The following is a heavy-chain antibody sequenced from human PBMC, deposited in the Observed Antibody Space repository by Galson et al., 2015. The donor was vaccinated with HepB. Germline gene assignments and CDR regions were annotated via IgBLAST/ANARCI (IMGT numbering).Heavy chain of an antibody. Sequence: SVKVSCKASGGTFSSYAISWVRQAPGQGLEWMGGIIPIFGTANYAQKFQGRVTITADESTSTAYMELSSLRSEDTAVYYCARASSPYYDYIWGSYRLDAFDIWGQGTMVTVSS. D-gene: IGHD3-16*02. CDR3: ARASSPYYDYIWGSYRLDAFDI. V-gene: IGHV1-69*13. CDR1: GGTFSSYA. J-gene: IGHJ3*02. CDR2: IIPIFGTA.